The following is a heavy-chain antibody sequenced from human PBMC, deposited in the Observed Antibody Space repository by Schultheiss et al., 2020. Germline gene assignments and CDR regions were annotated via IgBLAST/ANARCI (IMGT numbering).Heavy chain of an antibody. J-gene: IGHJ4*02. CDR1: GGSISSSSYY. Sequence: SQTLSLTCTVSGGSISSSSYYWSWIRQPPGKGLEWIGYIYYSGSTYYNPSLKSRVTISVDTSKNQFSLKLSSVTAADTAVYYCARQVDYDFWSGYRGYFDYWGQGTLVTVSS. V-gene: IGHV4-39*01. CDR3: ARQVDYDFWSGYRGYFDY. D-gene: IGHD3-3*01. CDR2: IYYSGST.